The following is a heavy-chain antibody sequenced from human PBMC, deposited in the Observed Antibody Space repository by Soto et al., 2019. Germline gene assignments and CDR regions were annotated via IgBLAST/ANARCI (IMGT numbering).Heavy chain of an antibody. D-gene: IGHD3-22*01. Sequence: PGGSLRLSCAASGFSFSKFAMRWVRQAPGRGLECVAAIWGGGSKRYYADTVKGRFTVSRDNSKNTLYLQMNSLRAEDTGVYYCAREGDSSGYSVYFDSWGQGTVVTVSS. J-gene: IGHJ4*02. CDR2: IWGGGSKR. V-gene: IGHV3-23*03. CDR1: GFSFSKFA. CDR3: AREGDSSGYSVYFDS.